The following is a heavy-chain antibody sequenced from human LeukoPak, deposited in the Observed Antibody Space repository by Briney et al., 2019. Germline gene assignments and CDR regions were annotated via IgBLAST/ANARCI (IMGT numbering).Heavy chain of an antibody. CDR2: IYSGGST. Sequence: PGGSLRLSCAASGFTVSSNHMSWVRQAPGKGLEWVSVIYSGGSTYYADSVKGRFTISRDNSKNTLYLQMNSLRAEDTAVYYCARDKGPQYNWNDGGWFDPWGQGTLVTVSS. CDR1: GFTVSSNH. V-gene: IGHV3-53*01. CDR3: ARDKGPQYNWNDGGWFDP. J-gene: IGHJ5*02. D-gene: IGHD1-20*01.